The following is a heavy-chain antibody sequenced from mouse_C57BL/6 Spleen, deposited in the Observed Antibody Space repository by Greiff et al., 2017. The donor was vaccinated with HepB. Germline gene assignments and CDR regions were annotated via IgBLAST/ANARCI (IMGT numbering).Heavy chain of an antibody. V-gene: IGHV1-69*01. Sequence: QVQLQQPGAELVMPGASVKLSCKASGYTFTSYWMHWVKQRPGQGLEWIGEIDPSDSYTNYNQKFKGKSTLTVDKSSSTAYMQLSSLTPEEAAVDFCARWELRLYAMDYWGQGTSVTVAS. CDR1: GYTFTSYW. CDR2: IDPSDSYT. J-gene: IGHJ4*01. D-gene: IGHD1-3*01. CDR3: ARWELRLYAMDY.